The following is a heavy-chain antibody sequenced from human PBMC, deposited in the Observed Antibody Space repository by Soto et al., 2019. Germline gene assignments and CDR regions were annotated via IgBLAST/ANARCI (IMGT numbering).Heavy chain of an antibody. Sequence: EVQLLESGGGLVQPGGSLRLSCAASGFTFSSYAMSWVRQAPGKGLEWVSAISGSGGSTYYADSVKGRFTISRDNSKNTLYLQMNSLRADDRAVYYCAKVVTMIVVVITGFDYWGQGTLVTVSS. CDR3: AKVVTMIVVVITGFDY. CDR1: GFTFSSYA. D-gene: IGHD3-22*01. CDR2: ISGSGGST. V-gene: IGHV3-23*01. J-gene: IGHJ4*02.